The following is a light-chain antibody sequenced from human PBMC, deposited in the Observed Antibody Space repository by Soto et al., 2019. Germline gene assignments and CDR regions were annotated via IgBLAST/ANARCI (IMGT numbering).Light chain of an antibody. CDR1: SSNIGSNY. CDR2: RNN. J-gene: IGLJ1*01. V-gene: IGLV1-47*01. CDR3: TAWDDSLSGFYV. Sequence: QSVLTQPPSASGTPGQRVTISCSGSSSNIGSNYVYWYQQLPGTAPKLLIYRNNQRPSGVPDRFSGSKSGTSASLAISGLRSEDESNYNCTAWDDSLSGFYVFGPGAKLTVL.